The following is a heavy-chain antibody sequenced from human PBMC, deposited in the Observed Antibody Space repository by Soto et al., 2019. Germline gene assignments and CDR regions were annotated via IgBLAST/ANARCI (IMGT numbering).Heavy chain of an antibody. CDR1: GFTFTNYG. CDR3: ARDSIRVPAYFDY. D-gene: IGHD1-20*01. V-gene: IGHV3-33*01. Sequence: QVQLVESGGGVVQPGRSLRLSCAASGFTFTNYGFHWVRQAPGKGLEWVAAIWSDGNNRYNGGAVEGRFTISKDNSKNMLYMQMNDLRVEDTALYYCARDSIRVPAYFDYWGQGTLVTVSS. CDR2: IWSDGNNR. J-gene: IGHJ4*02.